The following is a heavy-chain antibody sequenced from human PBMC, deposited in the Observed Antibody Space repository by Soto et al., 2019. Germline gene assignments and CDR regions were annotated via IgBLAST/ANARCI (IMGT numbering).Heavy chain of an antibody. CDR2: INPNSGGT. V-gene: IGHV1-2*02. CDR3: ARERYYDSSGYYRLWNFDL. CDR1: GYTFTGYY. Sequence: ASVKVSCKASGYTFTGYYMHWVRQAPGQGLEWMGWINPNSGGTNYAQKFQGRVTMTRDTSISTAYMELSRLRSDDTAVYYCARERYYDSSGYYRLWNFDLWGRGTLVTVSS. D-gene: IGHD3-22*01. J-gene: IGHJ2*01.